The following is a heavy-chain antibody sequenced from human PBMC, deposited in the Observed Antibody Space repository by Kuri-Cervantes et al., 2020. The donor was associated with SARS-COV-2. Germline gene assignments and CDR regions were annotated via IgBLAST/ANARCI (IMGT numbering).Heavy chain of an antibody. CDR1: GYTFTGCY. J-gene: IGHJ3*02. V-gene: IGHV1-2*02. Sequence: ASVKVSCKASGYTFTGCYMHWVRQAPGQGLEWMGWINPNSGGTNYAQKFQGRVTMTRDTSISTAYMELSRLRSDDTAVYYCARVLQWLVEDAFDIWGQGTMVTVSS. D-gene: IGHD6-19*01. CDR3: ARVLQWLVEDAFDI. CDR2: INPNSGGT.